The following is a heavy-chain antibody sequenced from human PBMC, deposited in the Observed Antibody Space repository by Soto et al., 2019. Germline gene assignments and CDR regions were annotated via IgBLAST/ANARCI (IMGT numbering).Heavy chain of an antibody. D-gene: IGHD3-10*01. Sequence: SETLSLTCAVYGGSFSGYYWSWIRQPPGKGLEWIGEINHSGSTNYNPSLKSRVTISVDTSKNQFSLKLSSVTAADTAVYYCARSRGYGSGSYTVAYWGKGTVVTVSS. V-gene: IGHV4-34*01. CDR1: GGSFSGYY. CDR3: ARSRGYGSGSYTVAY. CDR2: INHSGST. J-gene: IGHJ4*02.